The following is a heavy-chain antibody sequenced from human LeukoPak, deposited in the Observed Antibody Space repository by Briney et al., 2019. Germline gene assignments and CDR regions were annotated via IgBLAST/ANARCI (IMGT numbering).Heavy chain of an antibody. CDR3: VRGYSSSRYLRRGV. CDR1: GFTFSSYA. CDR2: ISYDGSNK. Sequence: GGSLRLSCAASGFTFSSYAMHWVRQAPGKGLEWVAVISYDGSNKYYADSVKGRFTISRDNSKNSLYLQMNSLRAEDTAVYYCVRGYSSSRYLRRGVWGQGTLVTVSS. V-gene: IGHV3-30-3*01. J-gene: IGHJ4*02. D-gene: IGHD6-13*01.